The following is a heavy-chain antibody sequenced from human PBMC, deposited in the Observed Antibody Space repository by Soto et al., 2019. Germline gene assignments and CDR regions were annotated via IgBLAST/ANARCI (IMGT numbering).Heavy chain of an antibody. D-gene: IGHD1-26*01. J-gene: IGHJ4*02. Sequence: QVQLVQSGAEVKKPGSSVKVSCKDSGGTFSSYAISWVRQAPGQGLEWMGGIIPIFGTANYAQKFQGRVTNTADEPTSTANTELSRLRSEDTAVYYCARRYRDSGSWYYFDSWGQGTLVTVSS. CDR2: IIPIFGTA. CDR1: GGTFSSYA. V-gene: IGHV1-69*01. CDR3: ARRYRDSGSWYYFDS.